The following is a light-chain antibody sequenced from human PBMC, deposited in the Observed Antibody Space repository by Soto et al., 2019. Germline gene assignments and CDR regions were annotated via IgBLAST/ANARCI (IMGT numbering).Light chain of an antibody. V-gene: IGLV1-47*01. CDR2: RNN. Sequence: QSVLTQPPSASGTPGQRVTISCSGGSSNIGTNFVSWYQLLPGTAPKLLIFRNNQRPPGVPDRFSGSRSGTSAPLAISGLRSEDEADYFCAAWDDNLSALVFGGGTKLTVL. CDR1: SSNIGTNF. J-gene: IGLJ2*01. CDR3: AAWDDNLSALV.